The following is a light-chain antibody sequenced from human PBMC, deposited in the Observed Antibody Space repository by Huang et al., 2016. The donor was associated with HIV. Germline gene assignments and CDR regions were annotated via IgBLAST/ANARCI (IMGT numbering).Light chain of an antibody. J-gene: IGKJ4*01. Sequence: EIVLTPSPATLSFFPGQRVSLSCRASQNINTHLAWYQQRPGQPPRLLIYDAASRVPGDAARFSGSGSGTDFTLTISSLESEDFATYYCQQRVNGLTFGGGTKV. CDR2: DAA. CDR3: QQRVNGLT. CDR1: QNINTH. V-gene: IGKV3-11*01.